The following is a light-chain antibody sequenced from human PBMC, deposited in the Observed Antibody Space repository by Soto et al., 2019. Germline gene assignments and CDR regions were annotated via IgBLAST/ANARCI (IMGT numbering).Light chain of an antibody. V-gene: IGKV3-15*01. Sequence: EIVMTQSPATLSVSPGERATLSCRASQRVASYLAWYQQKPGEAPRPLIYGASTRATCVPARFSGSGSGTQCTLTISSLQCEDFAVYYCQQCNEWPLKTFGQGTRLEAK. J-gene: IGKJ5*01. CDR3: QQCNEWPLKT. CDR2: GAS. CDR1: QRVASY.